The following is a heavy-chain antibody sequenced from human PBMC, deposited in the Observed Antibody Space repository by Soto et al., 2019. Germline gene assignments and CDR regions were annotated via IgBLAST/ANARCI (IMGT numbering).Heavy chain of an antibody. V-gene: IGHV3-30-3*01. CDR3: ARDKRDLRFLEWSYYFDY. CDR1: GFTFSSYA. D-gene: IGHD3-3*01. CDR2: ISYDGSNK. J-gene: IGHJ4*02. Sequence: QVQLVESGGGVVQPGRSLRLSCAASGFTFSSYAMHWVRQAPGKGLEWVAVISYDGSNKYYADSVKGRFTISRDNSKNTLYLQLNSRRADNTAVYYCARDKRDLRFLEWSYYFDYWGQGTLVTVS.